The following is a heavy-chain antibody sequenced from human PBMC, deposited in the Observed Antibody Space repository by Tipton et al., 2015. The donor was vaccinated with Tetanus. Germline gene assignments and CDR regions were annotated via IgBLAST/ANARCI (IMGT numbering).Heavy chain of an antibody. D-gene: IGHD3-3*01. V-gene: IGHV4-31*03. J-gene: IGHJ4*02. CDR3: ARDQSAYFTPFDS. CDR1: GGSISSGGYY. Sequence: TLSLTCTVSGGSISSGGYYWSWIRQHPGKGLEWIGDIYYSGSTYYNPSLKSRVTISVDTSKNQFSLKLNSVTAADTAVYYCARDQSAYFTPFDSWGQGTLVTVSS. CDR2: IYYSGST.